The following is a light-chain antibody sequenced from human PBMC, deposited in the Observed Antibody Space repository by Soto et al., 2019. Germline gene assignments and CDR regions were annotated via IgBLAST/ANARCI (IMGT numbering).Light chain of an antibody. CDR3: QQYNPYSRT. CDR2: GAS. CDR1: QSIGRW. V-gene: IGKV1-5*01. Sequence: DIQMTQSPSTLSASVGDRVTITCRASQSIGRWLAWYQQRPGKAPNLLIYGASSLQSGVPSRFSGSGSGTHFTLTISSLQRDGFPIYYCQQYNPYSRTFGQGTKVEI. J-gene: IGKJ1*01.